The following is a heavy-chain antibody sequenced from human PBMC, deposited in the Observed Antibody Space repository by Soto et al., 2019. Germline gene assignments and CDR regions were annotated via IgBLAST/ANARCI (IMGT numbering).Heavy chain of an antibody. CDR3: AKGAQGVYYDVPRPHDY. J-gene: IGHJ4*02. Sequence: GGFLRLSCAASGFTFSSYGMSWVRQAPEKGLEWVSAISGSGGSTYYADSVKGRFTISRDNSKNTLYLQMNSLRAEDTAVYYCAKGAQGVYYDVPRPHDYWGQGTLVTVSS. D-gene: IGHD3-3*01. CDR2: ISGSGGST. CDR1: GFTFSSYG. V-gene: IGHV3-23*01.